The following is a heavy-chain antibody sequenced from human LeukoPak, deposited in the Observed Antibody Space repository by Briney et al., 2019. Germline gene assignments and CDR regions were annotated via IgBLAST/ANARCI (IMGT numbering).Heavy chain of an antibody. V-gene: IGHV4-34*01. J-gene: IGHJ6*03. CDR1: GGSFSGYY. D-gene: IGHD2-2*02. CDR2: INHSGST. CDR3: ARLVAPRYCSSTSCYTVYYYMDV. Sequence: SETLSLTCAVYGGSFSGYYWSWIRQPPGKGLEWIGEINHSGSTNYNPSLKSRVTISVDTSKNQFSLKLSSVTAADTAVYYCARLVAPRYCSSTSCYTVYYYMDVWGKGNTVTIS.